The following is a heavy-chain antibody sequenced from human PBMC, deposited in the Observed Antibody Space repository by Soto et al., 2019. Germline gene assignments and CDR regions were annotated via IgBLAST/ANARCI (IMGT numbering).Heavy chain of an antibody. V-gene: IGHV4-59*01. Sequence: PSETLSLTCTVSGGSISSYYWSWIRQPPGKGLEWIGYIYYSGSTNYNPSLKSRVTISVDTSKNQFSPKLSSVTAADTAVYYCARAIRVVYYFDYWGQGTLVTVSS. D-gene: IGHD2-15*01. CDR1: GGSISSYY. J-gene: IGHJ4*02. CDR2: IYYSGST. CDR3: ARAIRVVYYFDY.